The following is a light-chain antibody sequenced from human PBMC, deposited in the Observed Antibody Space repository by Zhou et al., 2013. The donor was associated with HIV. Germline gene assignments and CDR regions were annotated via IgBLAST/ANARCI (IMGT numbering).Light chain of an antibody. CDR3: QQFKLYPIT. Sequence: DIQMTQSPSSLSAAVGDRVSVTCRASRDISVFLNWYHQKPGKAPKLLIYAASTLQSGVPSRFSGSGSGTDFTLTISSLQPEDFATYFCQQFKLYPITFGQGTRL. CDR1: RDISVF. J-gene: IGKJ5*01. V-gene: IGKV1-39*01. CDR2: AAS.